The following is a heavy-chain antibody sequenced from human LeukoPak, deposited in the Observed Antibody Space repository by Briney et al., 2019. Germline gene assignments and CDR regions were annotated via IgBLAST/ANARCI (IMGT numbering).Heavy chain of an antibody. CDR1: GFTFSSYW. V-gene: IGHV3-7*01. CDR3: AREYSSSSGDAFDI. D-gene: IGHD6-13*01. Sequence: GGSLRLSCAASGFTFSSYWMSWVRQAPGKWLEWVANIKQDGSEKYYVDSVKGRFTISRDNAKNSLYLQMNSLRAEDTAVYYCAREYSSSSGDAFDIWGQGTMVTVSS. J-gene: IGHJ3*02. CDR2: IKQDGSEK.